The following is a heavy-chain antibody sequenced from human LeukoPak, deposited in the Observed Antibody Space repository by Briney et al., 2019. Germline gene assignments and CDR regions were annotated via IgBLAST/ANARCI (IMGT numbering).Heavy chain of an antibody. Sequence: TSETPSLTCTVSGGSVSSRSYYWGWIRQPPGKGLEWIGSIYYRGATFYNPSLKSRVTISVDTSKNQFSLKLNSVTAADTAMYYCARSGGYGLIDYWGQGTLVTVSS. D-gene: IGHD1-26*01. CDR3: ARSGGYGLIDY. CDR1: GGSVSSRSYY. J-gene: IGHJ4*02. V-gene: IGHV4-39*01. CDR2: IYYRGAT.